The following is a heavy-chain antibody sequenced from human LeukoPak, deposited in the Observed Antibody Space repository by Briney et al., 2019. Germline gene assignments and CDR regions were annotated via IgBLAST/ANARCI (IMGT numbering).Heavy chain of an antibody. V-gene: IGHV1-8*01. J-gene: IGHJ3*02. D-gene: IGHD6-13*01. CDR1: GYTFTSYD. CDR2: MNPNSGNT. Sequence: GASVKVSCKASGYTFTSYDIDWVRQATGQGLEWMGWMNPNSGNTGYAQKFQGRVTMTRNTSISTAYMELSSLRSEDTAVYYCASEGAAAAHVAFDIWGQGTMVTVSS. CDR3: ASEGAAAAHVAFDI.